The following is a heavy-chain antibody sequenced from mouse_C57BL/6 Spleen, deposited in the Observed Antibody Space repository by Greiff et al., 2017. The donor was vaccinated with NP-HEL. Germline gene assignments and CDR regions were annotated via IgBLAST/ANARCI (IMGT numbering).Heavy chain of an antibody. V-gene: IGHV2-9*02. CDR2: IWAGGST. Sequence: VKLLESGPGLVAPSQSLSITCTVSGFSLTSYGVHWVRQPPGKGLEWLGVIWAGGSTNYNSARMSRLSISKDNSKSQVFLKMNRLQTDDTAMYYCARGRGITGAYAMDYWGQGTSVTVSS. D-gene: IGHD2-4*01. J-gene: IGHJ4*01. CDR3: ARGRGITGAYAMDY. CDR1: GFSLTSYG.